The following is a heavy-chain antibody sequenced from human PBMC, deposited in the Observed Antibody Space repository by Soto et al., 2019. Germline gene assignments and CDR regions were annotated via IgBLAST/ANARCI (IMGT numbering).Heavy chain of an antibody. D-gene: IGHD2-15*01. CDR2: INPNSGGT. CDR3: ARDQASLTGGGSSEDWFDP. Sequence: QVQLVQSGAEVKKPGASVKVSCKASGYTFTGYYMHWVRQAPGQGLEWMGWINPNSGGTNYAQKFQGWVTMTRDTSISTAYMELSRLRSDDTAVYYCARDQASLTGGGSSEDWFDPRGQGTLVTVSS. CDR1: GYTFTGYY. V-gene: IGHV1-2*04. J-gene: IGHJ5*02.